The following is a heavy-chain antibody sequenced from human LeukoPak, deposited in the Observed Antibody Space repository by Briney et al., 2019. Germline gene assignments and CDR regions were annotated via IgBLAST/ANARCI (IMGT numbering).Heavy chain of an antibody. CDR3: ARFGSSTWYKGAFDI. J-gene: IGHJ3*02. CDR1: GGSVSSGSYY. Sequence: PSETLSLTCTVSGGSVSSGSYYWSWIRQPPGKGLEWISEIVHRGNTKYNPSLKSRVTISVDTSKNQFSLNLTSVTAADTAVYYCARFGSSTWYKGAFDIWGQGTMVTVAS. D-gene: IGHD1-1*01. CDR2: IVHRGNT. V-gene: IGHV4-39*07.